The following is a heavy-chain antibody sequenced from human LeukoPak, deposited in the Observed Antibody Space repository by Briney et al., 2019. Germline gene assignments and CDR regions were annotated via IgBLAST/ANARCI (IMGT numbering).Heavy chain of an antibody. V-gene: IGHV3-53*05. D-gene: IGHD3-10*01. CDR3: AREGPYPSRGRSFDY. Sequence: GGSLRLSCAASGFTVSSNYMSWVRQAPGKGLECVSVIYSGGSTYYADSVKGRFTISRDNSKNTVYLQMTSLRAEDTAVHYCAREGPYPSRGRSFDYWGQGTLVTVSS. CDR2: IYSGGST. J-gene: IGHJ4*02. CDR1: GFTVSSNY.